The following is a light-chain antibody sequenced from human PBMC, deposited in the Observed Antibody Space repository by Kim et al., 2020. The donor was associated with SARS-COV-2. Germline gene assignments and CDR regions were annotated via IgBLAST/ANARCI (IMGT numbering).Light chain of an antibody. CDR2: RNN. Sequence: QRVTISCSGSRSNIGSNYVYWYQQLPGTAPKLLIYRNNQRPSGVPDRFSGSKSGTSASLAISGLRSEDEADYYCAAWDDSLSGSWVFGGGTQLTVL. V-gene: IGLV1-47*01. CDR3: AAWDDSLSGSWV. CDR1: RSNIGSNY. J-gene: IGLJ3*02.